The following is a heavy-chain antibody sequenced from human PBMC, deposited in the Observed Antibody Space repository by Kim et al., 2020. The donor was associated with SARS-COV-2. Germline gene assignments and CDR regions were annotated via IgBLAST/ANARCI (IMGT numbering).Heavy chain of an antibody. V-gene: IGHV1-18*01. Sequence: ASVKVSCKASGYTFTSYGISWVRQAPGQGLEWMGWISAYNGNTNYAQKLQGRVTMTTDTSTSTASMELRSLRSDDTAVYYCARDHYAILTGSLNYYYYYGMDVWGQGSTVSVSS. CDR3: ARDHYAILTGSLNYYYYYGMDV. CDR1: GYTFTSYG. CDR2: ISAYNGNT. D-gene: IGHD3-9*01. J-gene: IGHJ6*01.